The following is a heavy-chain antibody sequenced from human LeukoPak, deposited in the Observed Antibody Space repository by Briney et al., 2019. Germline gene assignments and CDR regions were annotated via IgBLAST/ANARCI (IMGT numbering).Heavy chain of an antibody. Sequence: GRSLRLSCAASGFTFSSYGMHWVRQAPGKGLEWVAVIWYDGSNKYYADSVKGRFTISRENSKSTLYLQMNSLRAEDTAVYYCAREGTTPSDYWGQGTLVTVSS. CDR1: GFTFSSYG. D-gene: IGHD2-15*01. CDR2: IWYDGSNK. J-gene: IGHJ4*02. CDR3: AREGTTPSDY. V-gene: IGHV3-33*01.